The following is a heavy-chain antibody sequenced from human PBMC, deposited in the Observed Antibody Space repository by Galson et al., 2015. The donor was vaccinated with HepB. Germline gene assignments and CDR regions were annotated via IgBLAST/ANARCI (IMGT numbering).Heavy chain of an antibody. V-gene: IGHV6-1*01. CDR2: TYYRSKWYS. J-gene: IGHJ3*02. CDR3: GGGNRFDI. CDR1: GDSVSSNSAT. Sequence: CAISGDSVSSNSATWNWIRQSPSRGLEWLGRTYYRSKWYSEYAVSVKSRMIINPDTSKNQFSLQLNSVTPEDTAVYYCGGGNRFDIWGQGTMVTVS.